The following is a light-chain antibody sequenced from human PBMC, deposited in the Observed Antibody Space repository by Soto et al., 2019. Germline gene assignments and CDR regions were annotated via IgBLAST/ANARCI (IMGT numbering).Light chain of an antibody. CDR2: AAS. CDR3: QQSHSTPLA. V-gene: IGKV1-39*01. CDR1: QSISNY. Sequence: DIQMTQSPSSLSASVGDRVTITCRASQSISNYLNWYQQKPGKAPKLLIYAASSLQSGVPSRFSGSGSGTGFTLTIRSLQPEDFASYYCQQSHSTPLAFGAGTKVDIK. J-gene: IGKJ4*01.